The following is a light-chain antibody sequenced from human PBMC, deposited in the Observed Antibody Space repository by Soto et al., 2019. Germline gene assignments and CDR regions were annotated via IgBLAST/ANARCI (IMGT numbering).Light chain of an antibody. J-gene: IGKJ5*01. CDR2: GAS. CDR3: QQYSSSPRVT. Sequence: EFGLSQSSASLSMSQGERATFSCRAIQSVSSRYLAWYQQKPGQAPRLLIYGASSRATGIPDRFSGSGSGTDFTLTISRLEPEDLALYYCQQYSSSPRVTFGQGTRKEIK. V-gene: IGKV3-20*01. CDR1: QSVSSRY.